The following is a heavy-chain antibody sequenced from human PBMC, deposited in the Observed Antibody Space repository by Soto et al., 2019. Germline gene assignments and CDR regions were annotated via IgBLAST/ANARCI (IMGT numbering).Heavy chain of an antibody. CDR2: ISGSGA. CDR3: AIDSLGGTVSCWSHDS. V-gene: IGHV3-23*01. J-gene: IGHJ4*02. CDR1: GFTFSNYP. D-gene: IGHD6-19*01. Sequence: EVQLLESGGGLVQRGGSLRISCAASGFTFSNYPMSWVRQAPGKGLEWVSVISGSGAFYADSVKGRFTISGDHSKNTLYLQMNSLRGDDSAVYYCAIDSLGGTVSCWSHDSWGQGTLGTVSS.